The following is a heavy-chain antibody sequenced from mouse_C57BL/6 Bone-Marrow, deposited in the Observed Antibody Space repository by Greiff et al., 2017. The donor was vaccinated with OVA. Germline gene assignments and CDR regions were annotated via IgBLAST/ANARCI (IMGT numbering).Heavy chain of an antibody. V-gene: IGHV1-55*01. CDR3: AIIYYYDSSYDDFYY. CDR2: IYPGSGRT. D-gene: IGHD1-1*01. Sequence: VQLQQPGAELVKPGASVKLSCKASGYPFTSYWITWVKQRPGQGLEWIGDIYPGSGRTNYNEKFKSKATLTVDPSSSNAYMQLSSLTSADSAVYYCAIIYYYDSSYDDFYYWGQGTTLTVSS. CDR1: GYPFTSYW. J-gene: IGHJ2*01.